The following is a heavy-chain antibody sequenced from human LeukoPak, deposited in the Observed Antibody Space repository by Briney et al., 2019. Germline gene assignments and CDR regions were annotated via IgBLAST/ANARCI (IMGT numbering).Heavy chain of an antibody. CDR3: ARARSTSWPFYYYFGLDV. J-gene: IGHJ6*02. CDR2: ISSDGSKT. D-gene: IGHD2-2*01. Sequence: GRSLRLSCAASGFTFSRYAMHWVRQAPGKGLEWVAVISSDGSKTYFADSVKGRFTISRDNSKNTLYLQMNSLRADDTAVFYCARARSTSWPFYYYFGLDVWGQGTTVTVSS. V-gene: IGHV3-30*04. CDR1: GFTFSRYA.